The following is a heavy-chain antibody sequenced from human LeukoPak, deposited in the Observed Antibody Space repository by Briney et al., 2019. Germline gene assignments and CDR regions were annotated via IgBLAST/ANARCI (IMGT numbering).Heavy chain of an antibody. Sequence: SETLSLTCTVSGGSISSYYWSWIRQPPGKGLEWIGYIYYSRSTNYNPSLKSRVTISVDTSKNQFSLKLSSVTAADTAVYYCARRNIVVVPAARNPGGYYYYYGMDVWGQGTTVTVSS. J-gene: IGHJ6*02. CDR1: GGSISSYY. CDR3: ARRNIVVVPAARNPGGYYYYYGMDV. V-gene: IGHV4-59*08. CDR2: IYYSRST. D-gene: IGHD2-2*01.